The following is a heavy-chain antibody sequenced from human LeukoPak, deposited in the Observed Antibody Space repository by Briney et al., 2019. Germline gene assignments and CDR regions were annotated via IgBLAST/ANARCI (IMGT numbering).Heavy chain of an antibody. J-gene: IGHJ3*02. CDR2: IYYSGST. CDR3: ARVPPMVRAKRDDAFDI. V-gene: IGHV4-39*07. Sequence: SETLSLTCTVSGGSISSSSYYWGWIRQPPGKGLEWIGSIYYSGSTYYNPSLKSRVTISVDTSKNQFSLKLSSVTAADTAVYYCARVPPMVRAKRDDAFDIWGQGTMVTVSS. D-gene: IGHD3-10*01. CDR1: GGSISSSSYY.